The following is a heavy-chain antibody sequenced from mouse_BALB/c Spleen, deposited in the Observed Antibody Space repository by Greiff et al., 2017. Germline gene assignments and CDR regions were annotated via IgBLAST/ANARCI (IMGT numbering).Heavy chain of an antibody. V-gene: IGHV1S81*02. CDR2: INPSNGRT. J-gene: IGHJ1*01. Sequence: QVQLQQPGAELVKPGASVKLSCKASGYTFTSYWMHWVKQRPGQGLEWIGEINPSNGRTNYNEKFKSKATLTVDKSSSTAYMQLSSLTSEDSAVYYWARGGTGGYFDVWGAGTTVTVSS. CDR3: ARGGTGGYFDV. CDR1: GYTFTSYW. D-gene: IGHD3-3*01.